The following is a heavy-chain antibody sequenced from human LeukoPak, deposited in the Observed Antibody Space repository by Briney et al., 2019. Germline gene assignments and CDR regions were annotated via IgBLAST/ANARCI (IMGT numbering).Heavy chain of an antibody. V-gene: IGHV3-23*01. D-gene: IGHD3-22*01. Sequence: QPGGSLRLSCAASGFTFSSYAMSWVRQAPGKVLEWVSAISGSGGSTYYADSVKGRFTISRDNSKNTLYLQMNSLRAEDTAVYYCAKDPLYYYDSSGYGAFDIWGQGTMVTVSS. CDR1: GFTFSSYA. J-gene: IGHJ3*02. CDR3: AKDPLYYYDSSGYGAFDI. CDR2: ISGSGGST.